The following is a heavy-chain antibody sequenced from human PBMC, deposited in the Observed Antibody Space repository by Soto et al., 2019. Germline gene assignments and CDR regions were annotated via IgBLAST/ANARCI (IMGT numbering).Heavy chain of an antibody. D-gene: IGHD4-4*01. CDR2: IKQDGSEK. CDR3: ARVQIPWDDYSTFDY. J-gene: IGHJ4*02. Sequence: GGSLRLSCAASGFTFSSYWMSWVRQAPGKGLEWVANIKQDGSEKYYVDSVKGRFTISRDNAKNSLYLQMNSLRAEDTAVYYCARVQIPWDDYSTFDYWGQGTLVTVSS. V-gene: IGHV3-7*01. CDR1: GFTFSSYW.